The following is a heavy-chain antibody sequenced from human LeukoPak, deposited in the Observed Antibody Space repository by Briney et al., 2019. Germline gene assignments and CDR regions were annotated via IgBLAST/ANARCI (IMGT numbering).Heavy chain of an antibody. V-gene: IGHV4-59*08. CDR3: ARTSYYYDTSGYNWYFAL. CDR1: GGSISDYY. CDR2: IYYSGTT. D-gene: IGHD3-22*01. J-gene: IGHJ2*01. Sequence: SETLSLTCTVSGGSISDYYWSWIRQPPGKGLEWIVYIYYSGTTKYNPSLKSRVTLSVDTSKNQFSLNLSSVTAADTAVYYCARTSYYYDTSGYNWYFALWGRGTLVTVSS.